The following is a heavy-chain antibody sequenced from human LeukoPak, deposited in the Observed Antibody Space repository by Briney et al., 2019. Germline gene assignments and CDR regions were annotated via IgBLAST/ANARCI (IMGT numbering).Heavy chain of an antibody. CDR2: INHSGST. CDR3: ARGRPRYYHGSGSYYRGPFDY. J-gene: IGHJ4*02. CDR1: GGSFSGYY. D-gene: IGHD3-10*01. V-gene: IGHV4-34*01. Sequence: SETLSLTCAVYGGSFSGYYWSWIRQPPGKGLEWIGEINHSGSTNYNPSLKSRVTISVDTSKNQFSLKLSSVTAADTAMYYCARGRPRYYHGSGSYYRGPFDYWGQGTLVTVSS.